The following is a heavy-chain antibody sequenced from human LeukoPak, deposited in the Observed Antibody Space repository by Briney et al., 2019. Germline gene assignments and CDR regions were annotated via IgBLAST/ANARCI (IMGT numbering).Heavy chain of an antibody. CDR2: IYSGGST. Sequence: GGSLRLSCAASGFSVSTSYMIWVRQAPRKGLEWVSVIYSGGSTNYADSVKGRFTISRDNSKNTLYLQMNSLRDEDTAVYYCARDLAVPGDSWGQGPLVTVSS. J-gene: IGHJ4*02. V-gene: IGHV3-66*01. CDR3: ARDLAVPGDS. CDR1: GFSVSTSY. D-gene: IGHD6-19*01.